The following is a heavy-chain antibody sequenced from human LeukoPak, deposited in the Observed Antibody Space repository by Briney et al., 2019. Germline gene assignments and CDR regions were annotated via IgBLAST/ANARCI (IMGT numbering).Heavy chain of an antibody. CDR3: ARDTITILGNWFDP. Sequence: RASVKVSCKASGGTFSSYAISWVRQAPGQGLEWMGGIIPIFGTANYAQKFQGRVTITADESTSTAYMELSSLRSEDTAVYYCARDTITILGNWFDPWGQGTLVTVSS. D-gene: IGHD3-9*01. CDR1: GGTFSSYA. CDR2: IIPIFGTA. V-gene: IGHV1-69*13. J-gene: IGHJ5*02.